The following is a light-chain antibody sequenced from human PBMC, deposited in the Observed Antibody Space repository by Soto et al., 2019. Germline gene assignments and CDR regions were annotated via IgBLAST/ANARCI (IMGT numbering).Light chain of an antibody. CDR1: QSISSW. V-gene: IGKV1-5*03. Sequence: DIQMTQSPSTLSASVGDRVTITCRASQSISSWLAWYQQNPGKAPKLLIYKASSLESGVPSRFSGSGSGTEFTLTLSSLQPDDFATYYCQQYHSYWTFGQGTKVEIK. J-gene: IGKJ1*01. CDR3: QQYHSYWT. CDR2: KAS.